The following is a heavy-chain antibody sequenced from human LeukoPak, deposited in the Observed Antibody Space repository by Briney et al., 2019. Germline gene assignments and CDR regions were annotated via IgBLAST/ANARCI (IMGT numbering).Heavy chain of an antibody. CDR1: GYTFTSYD. D-gene: IGHD6-19*01. J-gene: IGHJ6*02. Sequence: ASVNVSCKASGYTFTSYDINWVRQATGQGLEWMGWMNPNSGNTGYAQKFQGRVTMTRNTSISTAYMELSSLRSEDTAVYYCARGYESSGWSYYYYYGMDVWGQGTTVTVSS. CDR2: MNPNSGNT. V-gene: IGHV1-8*01. CDR3: ARGYESSGWSYYYYYGMDV.